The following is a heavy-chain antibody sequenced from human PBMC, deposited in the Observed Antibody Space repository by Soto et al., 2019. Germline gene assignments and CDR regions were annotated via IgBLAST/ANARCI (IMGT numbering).Heavy chain of an antibody. D-gene: IGHD2-8*01. CDR3: ARTGLQIVQATSYYYGLDV. Sequence: QVQLVESGGGVVQPGTSLRLSCEASGFTFNSFGMHWVRQAPGKGLEWVAVIWHDGTNEYYVDSVKGRFTISRDNSKDTLYRQMNNLRAEDTPVYYCARTGLQIVQATSYYYGLDVWAKGPRSPSP. J-gene: IGHJ6*02. V-gene: IGHV3-33*01. CDR1: GFTFNSFG. CDR2: IWHDGTNE.